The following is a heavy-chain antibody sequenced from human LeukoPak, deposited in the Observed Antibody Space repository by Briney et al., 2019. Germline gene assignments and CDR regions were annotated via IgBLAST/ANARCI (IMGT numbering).Heavy chain of an antibody. V-gene: IGHV1-46*02. J-gene: IGHJ4*02. Sequence: GASVKVSCKASGDTFNDYTFSWVRQAPGQGLEWMGIINPSGGSTSYAQKFQGRVTMTRDTSTSTVYMELSSLRSEDTAVYYCARTSIVGDCFDYWGQGTLVTVSS. D-gene: IGHD1-26*01. CDR3: ARTSIVGDCFDY. CDR2: INPSGGST. CDR1: GDTFNDYT.